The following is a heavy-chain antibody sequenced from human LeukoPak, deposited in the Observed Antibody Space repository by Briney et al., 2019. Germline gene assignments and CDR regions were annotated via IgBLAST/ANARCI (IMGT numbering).Heavy chain of an antibody. CDR3: AKDPRGSSSSVRYYYYYMDV. D-gene: IGHD6-6*01. CDR1: GFTFSSYA. J-gene: IGHJ6*03. Sequence: TGGSLRLSCAASGFTFSSYAMSWVRQAPGKGLEWVSVISGSGGSTYSADSVKGRFTISRDNSKNTLYLQMNSLRAEDTAVYYCAKDPRGSSSSVRYYYYYMDVWGKGTTVTVSS. V-gene: IGHV3-23*01. CDR2: ISGSGGST.